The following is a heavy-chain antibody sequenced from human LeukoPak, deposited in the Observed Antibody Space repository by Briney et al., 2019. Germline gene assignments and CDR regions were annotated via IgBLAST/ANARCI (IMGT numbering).Heavy chain of an antibody. V-gene: IGHV3-23*01. J-gene: IGHJ2*01. Sequence: GGSVKLSCAASGFAFSTYAMSWVRHAPWKGLEWVSTISDSGANTYYADSVRGRFTISRDNSKNTLYLQKNSLRADDTAIYYCAKSMTLQWRGFFDLWGRGTHVTVSS. CDR3: AKSMTLQWRGFFDL. D-gene: IGHD6-19*01. CDR2: ISDSGANT. CDR1: GFAFSTYA.